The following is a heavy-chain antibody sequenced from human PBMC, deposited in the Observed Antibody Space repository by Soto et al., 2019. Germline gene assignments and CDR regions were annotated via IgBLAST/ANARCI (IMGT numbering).Heavy chain of an antibody. V-gene: IGHV3-48*03. D-gene: IGHD3-3*01. J-gene: IGHJ6*02. CDR2: ISSSGMNT. CDR1: GFTFSNYE. CDR3: AIWWSGYPLYDYGMGV. Sequence: EVQLVESGGGLVQPGGSLRLSCAASGFTFSNYEMHWVRQAPGKGLEWISYISSSGMNTFYADSVRGRFTMSRDNAKNSLYLEMNTVRPEDTGVYYGAIWWSGYPLYDYGMGVWGQGTPVTVSS.